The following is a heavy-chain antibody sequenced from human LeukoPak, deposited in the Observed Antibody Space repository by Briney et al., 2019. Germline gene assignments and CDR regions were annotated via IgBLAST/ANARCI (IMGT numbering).Heavy chain of an antibody. V-gene: IGHV3-33*08. J-gene: IGHJ4*02. D-gene: IGHD6-13*01. Sequence: GGSLRLSCAVSGFTVSSNYMSWVRQAPGKGLEWVAVIWFDGSNKYYADSVKGRFTISRDNSKNTLYLQMNSLRAEDTAVYYCARGAADPDYWGQGTLVTVSS. CDR3: ARGAADPDY. CDR1: GFTVSSNY. CDR2: IWFDGSNK.